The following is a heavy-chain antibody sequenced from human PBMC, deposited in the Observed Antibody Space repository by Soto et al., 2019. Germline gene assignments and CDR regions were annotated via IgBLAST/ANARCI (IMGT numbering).Heavy chain of an antibody. D-gene: IGHD6-19*01. J-gene: IGHJ5*02. CDR1: GFILSSYF. Sequence: DVQLLESGGGMVQPGGSLRLSCVASGFILSSYFMTWVRQAPGKGLEWVSAISNSGGSTYYADSVKGRFTISRDNSHNTLYLQMNNLRAEDTARYYCAKDLEKWLVQLGGLDTWGQGAQVTVSS. V-gene: IGHV3-23*01. CDR2: ISNSGGST. CDR3: AKDLEKWLVQLGGLDT.